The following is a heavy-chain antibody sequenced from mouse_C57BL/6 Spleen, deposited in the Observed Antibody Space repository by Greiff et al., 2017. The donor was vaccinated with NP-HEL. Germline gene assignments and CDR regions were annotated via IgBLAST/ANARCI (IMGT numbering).Heavy chain of an antibody. CDR1: GFTFSSYA. D-gene: IGHD2-4*01. V-gene: IGHV5-4*01. J-gene: IGHJ3*01. Sequence: VQLQQSGGGLVKPGGSLKLSCAASGFTFSSYAMSWVRQTPEKRLEWVATISDGGSYTYYPDNVKGRFTISRDNAKNNLYLQMSHLKSEDTAMYYCARVSTMRFAYWGQGTLVTVSA. CDR3: ARVSTMRFAY. CDR2: ISDGGSYT.